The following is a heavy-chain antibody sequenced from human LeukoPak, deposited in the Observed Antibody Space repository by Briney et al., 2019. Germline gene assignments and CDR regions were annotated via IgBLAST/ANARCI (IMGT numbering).Heavy chain of an antibody. V-gene: IGHV3-23*01. CDR2: ISGSGGST. J-gene: IGHJ5*02. Sequence: HPGGSLRLSCAASGFTFSSYAMSWVRQAPGKGLEWVSAISGSGGSTCYADSVKGRFTISRDNSKNTLYLQMNSLRAEDTAVYYCAKGLSGWSPFDPWGQGTLVTVSS. CDR3: AKGLSGWSPFDP. CDR1: GFTFSSYA. D-gene: IGHD6-19*01.